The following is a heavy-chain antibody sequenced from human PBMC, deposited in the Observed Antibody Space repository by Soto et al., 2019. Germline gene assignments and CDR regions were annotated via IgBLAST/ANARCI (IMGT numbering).Heavy chain of an antibody. CDR2: INPSGGST. V-gene: IGHV1-46*01. CDR3: ARGRPGSSPADTYYYYGMDV. D-gene: IGHD3-10*01. CDR1: GYTFSSYY. Sequence: ASVKVSCKASGYTFSSYYMHWVRQAPGQGLEWMGIINPSGGSTSYAQEFQGRVTMTRDTSTSTVYMELSSLRSEDTAVYYCARGRPGSSPADTYYYYGMDVWGQGTTVTVSS. J-gene: IGHJ6*02.